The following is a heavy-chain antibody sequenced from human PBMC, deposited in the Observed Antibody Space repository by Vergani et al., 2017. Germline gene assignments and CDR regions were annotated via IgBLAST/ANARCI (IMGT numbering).Heavy chain of an antibody. D-gene: IGHD2-21*01. Sequence: QVQLQESGPGLVKPSETLSLTCTVSGGSISSYYWSWIRQPPGKGLEWIGYIYYSGSTNYNPSLKSRVTISVDTSKNQFSLKLSSVTAADTAVYYCATAYCGGDCYDPPHPPYYNYMDVWGKGTTVTVSS. CDR1: GGSISSYY. V-gene: IGHV4-59*08. CDR3: ATAYCGGDCYDPPHPPYYNYMDV. CDR2: IYYSGST. J-gene: IGHJ6*03.